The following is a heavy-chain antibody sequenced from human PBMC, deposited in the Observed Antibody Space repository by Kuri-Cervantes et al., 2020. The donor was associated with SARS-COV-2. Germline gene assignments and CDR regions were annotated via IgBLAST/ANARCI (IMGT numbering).Heavy chain of an antibody. CDR2: VSPHTGKT. CDR3: ARVFSPIMVGGVRLNWFDP. CDR1: GYTFTSYG. J-gene: IGHJ5*02. D-gene: IGHD3-10*01. Sequence: ASVKVSCKASGYTFTSYGISWVRQAPGQGLEWMGWVSPHTGKTSYAQKFQGRATMTTDTTTTTAYMELRSLRSDDTAVYYCARVFSPIMVGGVRLNWFDPWGQGTLVTVSS. V-gene: IGHV1-18*01.